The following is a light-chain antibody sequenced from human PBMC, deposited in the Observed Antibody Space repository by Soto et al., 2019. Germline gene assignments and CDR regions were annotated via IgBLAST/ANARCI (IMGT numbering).Light chain of an antibody. Sequence: DIQMTQSPSSLSASVGDRVTITCQASQGISNYLNWYQQKPGKAPKLLIYDASNLETGVPSRFSGSGSGTAFTFPISSLQPEDIATYYCQQYDNLPITFGQGTRLEIK. CDR1: QGISNY. CDR3: QQYDNLPIT. CDR2: DAS. J-gene: IGKJ5*01. V-gene: IGKV1-33*01.